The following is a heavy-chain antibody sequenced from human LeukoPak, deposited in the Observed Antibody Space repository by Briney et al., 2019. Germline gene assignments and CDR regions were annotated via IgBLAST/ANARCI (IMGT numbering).Heavy chain of an antibody. D-gene: IGHD1-7*01. Sequence: SETLPLTCTVSGGSISSYYWSWFRQPPGKGLEWIGYIHYSGSTNYNPSLRNRVTISVDTSKNQFSLRLSSVTAADTAVYYCASTEWNYARWGQGTLVTVSS. CDR1: GGSISSYY. J-gene: IGHJ4*02. CDR3: ASTEWNYAR. V-gene: IGHV4-59*08. CDR2: IHYSGST.